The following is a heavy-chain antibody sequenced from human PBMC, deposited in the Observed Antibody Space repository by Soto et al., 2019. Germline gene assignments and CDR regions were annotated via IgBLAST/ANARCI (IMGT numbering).Heavy chain of an antibody. CDR1: GYSFSTYW. V-gene: IGHV5-51*01. Sequence: EVQLVQSGAEVKKPGESLKISCEASGYSFSTYWIVWVRQRPGKGLEWMGITYPGDSDTRYVPSFQGQVTISADKSINTAYLQWSNLKASDTAMYYCARMMPLNSRIDHWGQGTQVTVSS. J-gene: IGHJ4*02. CDR3: ARMMPLNSRIDH. D-gene: IGHD4-4*01. CDR2: TYPGDSDT.